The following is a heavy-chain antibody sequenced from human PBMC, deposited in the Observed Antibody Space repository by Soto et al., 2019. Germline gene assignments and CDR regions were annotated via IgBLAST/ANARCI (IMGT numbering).Heavy chain of an antibody. J-gene: IGHJ6*02. CDR2: ISAYNGNT. Sequence: ASVKVSCKASGYTFTSYGISWVRQAPGQGLEWMGWISAYNGNTNYAQKLQGRVTMTTDTSTSTAYMELRSLRSDDTAVYYCARDPDIVVVPDANYYYYGMDVWGQGTTVTVSS. CDR1: GYTFTSYG. CDR3: ARDPDIVVVPDANYYYYGMDV. D-gene: IGHD2-2*01. V-gene: IGHV1-18*01.